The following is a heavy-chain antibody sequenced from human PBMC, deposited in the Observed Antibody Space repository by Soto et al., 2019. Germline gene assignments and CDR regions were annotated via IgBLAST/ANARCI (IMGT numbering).Heavy chain of an antibody. Sequence: SVKVSCKASGGTFSSYTISWVRQAPGQGLEWMGRIIPILGIANYAQKFQGRVTITADKSTSTAYMELSSLRSEDTAVYYCARLPRPAAVAPTHRENNWFDPWGQGTLVTVSS. CDR2: IIPILGIA. V-gene: IGHV1-69*02. D-gene: IGHD6-19*01. CDR1: GGTFSSYT. J-gene: IGHJ5*02. CDR3: ARLPRPAAVAPTHRENNWFDP.